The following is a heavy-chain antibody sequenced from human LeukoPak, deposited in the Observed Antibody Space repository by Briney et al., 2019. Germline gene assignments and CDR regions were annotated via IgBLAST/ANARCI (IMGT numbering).Heavy chain of an antibody. CDR2: IRSDGSSK. D-gene: IGHD4-17*01. J-gene: IGHJ4*02. CDR1: GLTFRSYG. CDR3: AKWSGDYPSYYLDY. Sequence: PGGSLRLSCAASGLTFRSYGLHWVRQAPGKGLEWVALIRSDGSSKNYADSVKGRFTISRDASKNTVYLQMNSLTAEDTAVYSCAKWSGDYPSYYLDYWGQGTPVTVSS. V-gene: IGHV3-30*02.